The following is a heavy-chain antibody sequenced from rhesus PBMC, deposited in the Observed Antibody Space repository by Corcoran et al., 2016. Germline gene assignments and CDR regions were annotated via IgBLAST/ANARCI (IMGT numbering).Heavy chain of an antibody. CDR1: GGSISSGYYY. CDR2: TTYSAST. D-gene: IGHD6-31*01. CDR3: ASTYSSGWYDAFDF. Sequence: QVQLQESGPGLVKPSETLSLTCAVSGGSISSGYYYWSWIRQPPGKGLEWIGYTTYSASTSYTPSLKSRVTISRDTSNNQFSLKLSSVTAADTAVYYCASTYSSGWYDAFDFWGQGLRVTVSS. V-gene: IGHV4-122*02. J-gene: IGHJ3*01.